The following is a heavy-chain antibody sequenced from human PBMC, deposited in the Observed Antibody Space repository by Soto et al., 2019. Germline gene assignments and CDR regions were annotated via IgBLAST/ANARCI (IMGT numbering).Heavy chain of an antibody. CDR3: ARVMEGGPYNWFDP. CDR1: GVSLSSDNW. J-gene: IGHJ5*02. D-gene: IGHD2-8*01. CDR2: VNDSGYT. V-gene: IGHV4-4*02. Sequence: SETLSLTCVVSGVSLSSDNWWGWVRQTPGKGLEWIGEVNDSGYTRYNPSLKSRGTISVYGSKNQFSLKLTSVTAADTAVYYCARVMEGGPYNWFDPWGQGTLVTVSS.